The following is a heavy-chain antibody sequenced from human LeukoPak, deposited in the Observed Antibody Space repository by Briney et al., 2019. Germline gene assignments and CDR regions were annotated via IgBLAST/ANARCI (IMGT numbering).Heavy chain of an antibody. J-gene: IGHJ4*02. CDR1: GGSFSGYY. V-gene: IGHV4-34*01. Sequence: SETLSLTCAVYGGSFSGYYWSWICQPPGKGLEWIGEINHSGSTNYNPSLKSRVTISVDTSKNQFSLKLNSVTPEDTAVYYCARGYGYYFDYWGQGTLVTVSS. D-gene: IGHD5-18*01. CDR3: ARGYGYYFDY. CDR2: INHSGST.